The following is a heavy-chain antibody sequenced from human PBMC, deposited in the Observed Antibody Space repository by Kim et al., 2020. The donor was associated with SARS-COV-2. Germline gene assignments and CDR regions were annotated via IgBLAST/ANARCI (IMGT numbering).Heavy chain of an antibody. Sequence: GGSLRLSCVASGFTFSSYAMHWVRQAPGKGLEWVAVISDDGSNKYYADSVKGRFTISRDNSKNTLYLQMNSLRAEDTAVYYCARDTGVCGLHTYFDYSG. D-gene: IGHD1-26*01. CDR2: ISDDGSNK. V-gene: IGHV3-30*04. CDR3: ARDTGVCGLHTYFDY. CDR1: GFTFSSYA. J-gene: IGHJ4*01.